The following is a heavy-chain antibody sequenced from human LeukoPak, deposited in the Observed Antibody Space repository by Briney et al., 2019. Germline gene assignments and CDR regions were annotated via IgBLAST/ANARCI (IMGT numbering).Heavy chain of an antibody. CDR1: GGSISSGGYY. J-gene: IGHJ6*02. CDR2: IFYSGTT. CDR3: ARGGSGYDSFYYYGMDV. V-gene: IGHV4-31*03. Sequence: PSETLSLTCTVSGGSISSGGYYWTWIRQHPGKGLEWIGYIFYSGTTYYNPSLKSRVTISVDTSENQFSLKLSSVTAADTAVYYCARGGSGYDSFYYYGMDVWGQGTTVTVSS. D-gene: IGHD5-12*01.